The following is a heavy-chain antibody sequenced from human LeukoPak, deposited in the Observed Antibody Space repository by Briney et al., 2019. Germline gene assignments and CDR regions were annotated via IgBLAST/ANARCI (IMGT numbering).Heavy chain of an antibody. J-gene: IGHJ4*02. Sequence: SETLSLTCTVSGDXITSHYCSWIRQPPGKGLEWIGYMYDSESTNDNPSLRSRITISVDTSKNQFSLKLSSVTAADTAVYYCARGWGYFDSWGQGTLVTVSS. V-gene: IGHV4-59*11. CDR1: GDXITSHY. D-gene: IGHD7-27*01. CDR3: ARGWGYFDS. CDR2: MYDSEST.